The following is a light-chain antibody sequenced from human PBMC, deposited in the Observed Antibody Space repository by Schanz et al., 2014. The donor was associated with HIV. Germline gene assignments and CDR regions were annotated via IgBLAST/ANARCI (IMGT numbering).Light chain of an antibody. CDR1: SSDVGGYNY. V-gene: IGLV2-14*03. CDR2: DVN. J-gene: IGLJ2*01. Sequence: QSALTQPPSASGSPGQSVTISCTGTSSDVGGYNYVSWYQQHPGNAPKLMIYDVNSRPSGVSDRFSGSKSGNTASLTISGLQAEDEADYYCSSYTSSSTLVVFGGGTKLTVL. CDR3: SSYTSSSTLVV.